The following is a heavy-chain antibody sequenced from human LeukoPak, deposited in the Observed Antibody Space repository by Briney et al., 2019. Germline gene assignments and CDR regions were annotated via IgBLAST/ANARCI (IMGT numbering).Heavy chain of an antibody. J-gene: IGHJ4*02. CDR1: GYIFTSYW. Sequence: LGESLQISCQGSGYIFTSYWIGWVRQMPGKGLKWMGIIYPGDSDARYSPSFQGQVTISADKSISTAYLQWSSLKASDTAMYYCARRRDLYSGSYYPFDYWGQGTLVTVSS. CDR2: IYPGDSDA. CDR3: ARRRDLYSGSYYPFDY. D-gene: IGHD1-26*01. V-gene: IGHV5-51*01.